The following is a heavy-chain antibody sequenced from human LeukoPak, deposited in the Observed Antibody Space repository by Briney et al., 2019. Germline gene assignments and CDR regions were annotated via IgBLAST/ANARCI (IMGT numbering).Heavy chain of an antibody. Sequence: GGSLRLCCAASGFAFDDYAMHRVRQAPWKGLEWVSLISGDGGSTYYVDSVKGRFTISRDNSKNSLYLQMNSLRTEDTALYYCAKDVDVDTAMAFDYWGQGTLVTVSS. CDR2: ISGDGGST. CDR3: AKDVDVDTAMAFDY. D-gene: IGHD5-18*01. J-gene: IGHJ4*02. V-gene: IGHV3-43*02. CDR1: GFAFDDYA.